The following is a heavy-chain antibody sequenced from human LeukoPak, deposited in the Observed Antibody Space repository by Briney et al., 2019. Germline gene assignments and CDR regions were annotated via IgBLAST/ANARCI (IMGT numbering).Heavy chain of an antibody. Sequence: GGSLRLSCAASGFTFSDYYMSWIRQAPGKGLEWVSYISSSGSTIYYADSVKGRFTISRDNAKNSLYLQMNSLRAEDTAVYYCAREGGEWFDYYYYYYMDVWGKGTTVTVSS. V-gene: IGHV3-11*04. D-gene: IGHD3-3*01. J-gene: IGHJ6*03. CDR3: AREGGEWFDYYYYYYMDV. CDR1: GFTFSDYY. CDR2: ISSSGSTI.